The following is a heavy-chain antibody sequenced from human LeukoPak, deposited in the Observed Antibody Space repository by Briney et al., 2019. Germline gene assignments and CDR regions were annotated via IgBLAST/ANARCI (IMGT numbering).Heavy chain of an antibody. J-gene: IGHJ6*02. V-gene: IGHV4-31*03. CDR1: GVSISSGGYY. D-gene: IGHD1-20*01. CDR3: ASANGGITGTTTYYYGMDV. Sequence: SETLSLTCTVSGVSISSGGYYWSWIRQHPGKGLEWIGYIYYSGSTYYNPSLKSRVTISVDTSKNQFSLKLSSVTAADTAVYYCASANGGITGTTTYYYGMDVWGQGTTVTVSS. CDR2: IYYSGST.